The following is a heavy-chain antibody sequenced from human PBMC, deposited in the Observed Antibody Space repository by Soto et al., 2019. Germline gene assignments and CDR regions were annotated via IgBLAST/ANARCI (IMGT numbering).Heavy chain of an antibody. CDR1: GYTFTSYG. CDR2: ISAYNGNT. CDR3: ARERTLYYYGSVPLDY. D-gene: IGHD3-10*01. Sequence: ASVKVSCKASGYTFTSYGISWVRQAPGQGLEWMGWISAYNGNTNYAQKLQGRVTMTTDTSTSTAYRELRSLRSDDTAVYYCARERTLYYYGSVPLDYWGQGTLVTVSS. J-gene: IGHJ4*02. V-gene: IGHV1-18*01.